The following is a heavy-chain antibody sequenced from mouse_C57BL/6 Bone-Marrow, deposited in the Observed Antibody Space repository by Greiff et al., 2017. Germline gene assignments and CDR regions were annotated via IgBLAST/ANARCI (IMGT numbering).Heavy chain of an antibody. D-gene: IGHD4-1*01. Sequence: QVQLQQSGAELVKPGASVKMSCKASGYTFTTYPIEWMKQNHGKSLEWIGNFHPYNDDTKYNEKFKGKATLTVEKSASTVYLELSRLKSDDSAVYYCARLNWDVGYFDYWGQGTTLTVSS. CDR3: ARLNWDVGYFDY. J-gene: IGHJ2*01. V-gene: IGHV1-47*01. CDR1: GYTFTTYP. CDR2: FHPYNDDT.